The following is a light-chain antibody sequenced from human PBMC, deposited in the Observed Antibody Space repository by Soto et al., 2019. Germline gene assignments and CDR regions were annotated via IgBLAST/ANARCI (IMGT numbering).Light chain of an antibody. J-gene: IGLJ1*01. CDR1: SSNIGAGYD. V-gene: IGLV1-40*01. Sequence: QSVLTQPPSGSGAPGQRVTISCTGSSSNIGAGYDVHWYQQRPGTAPKLLIYGNKNRPPGVPDRFSGSKSGTSASLAITGLQAEDEADYYCQSYDSSLSVSYVFGTGTKVTVL. CDR2: GNK. CDR3: QSYDSSLSVSYV.